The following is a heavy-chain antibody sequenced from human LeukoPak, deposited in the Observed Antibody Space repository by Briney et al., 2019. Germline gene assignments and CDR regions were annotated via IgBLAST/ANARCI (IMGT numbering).Heavy chain of an antibody. J-gene: IGHJ4*02. CDR2: INQGGNDR. D-gene: IGHD5-18*01. CDR1: GFTFSSHW. Sequence: GGSLRLSCAASGFTFSSHWMSWVRQAPGKGLEWVANINQGGNDRNYVDSVKGRFSISRDNPKNTPYLQMNSLSAEDAAVFYCGREPSGNNYGYVDYWGQGTQVTVSS. CDR3: GREPSGNNYGYVDY. V-gene: IGHV3-7*01.